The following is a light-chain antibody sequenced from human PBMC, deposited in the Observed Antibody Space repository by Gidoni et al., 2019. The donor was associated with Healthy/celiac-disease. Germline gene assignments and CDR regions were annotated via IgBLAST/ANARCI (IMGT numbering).Light chain of an antibody. CDR3: QQRSNWPYT. V-gene: IGKV3-11*01. Sequence: IVMTQAPATLSLSPGERATLSCRASLSVSSYLAWYQQKPGHAPRLLIYDASNRATGIPARFSGSGSGTDFTLTISSLEPEDFAVYYCQQRSNWPYTFGQGTKLEIK. CDR1: LSVSSY. CDR2: DAS. J-gene: IGKJ2*01.